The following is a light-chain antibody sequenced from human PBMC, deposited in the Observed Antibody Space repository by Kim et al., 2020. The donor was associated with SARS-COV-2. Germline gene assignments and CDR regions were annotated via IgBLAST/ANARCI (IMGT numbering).Light chain of an antibody. Sequence: EIVMTQSPATLSVSPGDRATLSCRSSQSVDINLAWYQQKPGQPPRLVIYDASTRATGIPARFSGSVSGTEFTLTISSLQSEDLAVYYCQHYYRWTPWTFGRGTKVDIK. CDR3: QHYYRWTPWT. V-gene: IGKV3-15*01. CDR1: QSVDIN. J-gene: IGKJ1*01. CDR2: DAS.